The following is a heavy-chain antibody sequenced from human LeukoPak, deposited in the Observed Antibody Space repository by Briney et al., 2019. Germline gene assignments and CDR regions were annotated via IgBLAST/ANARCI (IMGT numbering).Heavy chain of an antibody. CDR1: GGSISSYY. J-gene: IGHJ5*02. CDR3: ARTMVRGVITYINWFDP. Sequence: SETLSLTCNVSGGSISSYYWSWIRQPAGKGLEWIGRIYTSGSTNYNPSLKSRVTMSVDTSKNQFSLKLSSVTAADTVVYYCARTMVRGVITYINWFDPWGQGTLVTVSS. CDR2: IYTSGST. V-gene: IGHV4-4*07. D-gene: IGHD3-10*01.